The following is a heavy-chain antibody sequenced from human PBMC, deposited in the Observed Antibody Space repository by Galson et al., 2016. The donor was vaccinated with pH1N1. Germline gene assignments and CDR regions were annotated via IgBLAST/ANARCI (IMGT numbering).Heavy chain of an antibody. D-gene: IGHD2-15*01. CDR3: ARGDFVVGEGWYNGLDV. J-gene: IGHJ6*02. CDR1: GASISGYY. CDR2: IFYGGST. V-gene: IGHV4-59*01. Sequence: ETLSLTCTVSGASISGYYWSWIRQPPGKGPEWIGCIFYGGSTNYNPSLKSRVTMSVDTSKSHFSLNLSSVTAADTAVYYCARGDFVVGEGWYNGLDVWGQGTPVSVSS.